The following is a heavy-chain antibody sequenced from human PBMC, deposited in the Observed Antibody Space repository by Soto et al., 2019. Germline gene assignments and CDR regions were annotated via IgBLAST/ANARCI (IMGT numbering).Heavy chain of an antibody. J-gene: IGHJ5*02. Sequence: QVQLQESGPGLVKPSQTLSLTCTVSGGSISSGGYYWSWIRQHPGKGLEWIGYIYYSGSTYYNPSLNGRVTISVDTSKNQFSLKLSSVTAADTAVYYCARVGWEPSYNWFDPWGQGTLVTVSS. CDR1: GGSISSGGYY. D-gene: IGHD1-26*01. CDR3: ARVGWEPSYNWFDP. CDR2: IYYSGST. V-gene: IGHV4-31*03.